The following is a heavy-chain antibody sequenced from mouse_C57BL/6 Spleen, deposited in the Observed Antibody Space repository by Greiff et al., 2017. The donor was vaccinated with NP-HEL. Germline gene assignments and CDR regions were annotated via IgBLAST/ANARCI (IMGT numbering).Heavy chain of an antibody. D-gene: IGHD1-1*01. CDR3: ARGPRYGSNAMDY. V-gene: IGHV1-80*01. CDR2: IYPGDGDT. Sequence: VQLQQSGAELVKPGASVKISCKASGYAFSSYWMNWVKQRPGKGLEWIGQIYPGDGDTNYNGKFKGKATLTADKSSSTAYMQLSSLTSEDSAVYFCARGPRYGSNAMDYWGQRTSVTVSP. CDR1: GYAFSSYW. J-gene: IGHJ4*01.